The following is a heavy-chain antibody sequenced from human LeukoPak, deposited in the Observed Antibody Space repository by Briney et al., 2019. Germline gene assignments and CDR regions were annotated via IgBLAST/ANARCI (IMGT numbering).Heavy chain of an antibody. CDR3: ARPPPNWGFDY. D-gene: IGHD7-27*01. V-gene: IGHV1-8*02. Sequence: ASVTVSCMASEYTFTNYDINWVRQATGQGLEWMGWMSPNSGDTGYARKFQGRVTMTRNTYKTTAYMELTSLRSEDTAVYYCARPPPNWGFDYWGPGTLVTVSS. J-gene: IGHJ4*02. CDR2: MSPNSGDT. CDR1: EYTFTNYD.